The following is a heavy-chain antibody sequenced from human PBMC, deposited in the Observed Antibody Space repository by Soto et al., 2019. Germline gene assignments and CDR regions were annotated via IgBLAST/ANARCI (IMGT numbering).Heavy chain of an antibody. CDR2: MNPNSGNT. J-gene: IGHJ3*02. CDR3: ARVGQYCSGGSCSYDAFDI. Sequence: ASVKVSCKASGYTFTSYDINWVRQATGQGLEWMGWMNPNSGNTGYAQKFQGRVTMTRNTSISTAYMELSSLRSEDTAVYYCARVGQYCSGGSCSYDAFDIWGQGTMVTVSS. D-gene: IGHD2-15*01. CDR1: GYTFTSYD. V-gene: IGHV1-8*01.